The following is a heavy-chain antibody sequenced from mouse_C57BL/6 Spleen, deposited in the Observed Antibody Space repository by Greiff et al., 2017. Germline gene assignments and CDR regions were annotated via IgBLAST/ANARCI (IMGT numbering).Heavy chain of an antibody. V-gene: IGHV1-82*01. CDR1: GYAFSSSW. CDR3: ASGFAY. CDR2: IYPGDGDT. J-gene: IGHJ3*01. Sequence: LQESGPELVKPGASVKISCKASGYAFSSSWMNWVKQRPGKGLEWIGRIYPGDGDTNYNGKFKGKATLTADKSSSTAYMQLSSLTSEDSAVYFCASGFAYWGQGTLVTVSA.